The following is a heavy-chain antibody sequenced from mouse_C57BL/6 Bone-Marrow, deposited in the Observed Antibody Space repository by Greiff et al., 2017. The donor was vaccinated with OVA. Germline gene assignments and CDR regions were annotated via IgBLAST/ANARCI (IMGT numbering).Heavy chain of an antibody. CDR3: ARWRAVVANGDY. D-gene: IGHD1-1*01. J-gene: IGHJ2*01. CDR2: IYPGSGST. Sequence: QVQLQQPGAELVKPGASVKMSCKASGYTFTSYWITWVKQRPGQGLEWIGDIYPGSGSTNYNEKFKSKATLTVDTSSSTAYMQLSSLTSEDSAVYYCARWRAVVANGDYWGQGTTLTVSS. CDR1: GYTFTSYW. V-gene: IGHV1-55*01.